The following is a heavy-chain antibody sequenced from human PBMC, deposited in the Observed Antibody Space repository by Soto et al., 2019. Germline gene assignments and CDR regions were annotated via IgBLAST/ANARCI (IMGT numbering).Heavy chain of an antibody. Sequence: EVQLVESGGGLVQPGRSLRLSCAASGFTFDDYAMHWVRQAPGKGLEWVSGISWNSGSIGYADSVKGRFTISRDNAKNFLYLQMNSLRAEDTALYYCAKGVSRGWDNAFDLWGQGTMVTVSS. CDR2: ISWNSGSI. V-gene: IGHV3-9*01. CDR1: GFTFDDYA. D-gene: IGHD6-19*01. J-gene: IGHJ3*01. CDR3: AKGVSRGWDNAFDL.